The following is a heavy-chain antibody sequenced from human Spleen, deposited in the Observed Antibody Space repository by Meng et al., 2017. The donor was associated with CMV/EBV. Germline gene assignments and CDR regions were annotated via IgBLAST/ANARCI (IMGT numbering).Heavy chain of an antibody. CDR1: GGSISSYY. V-gene: IGHV4-39*07. Sequence: SETLSLTCTVSGGSISSYYWGWIRQPPGKGLEWIGSIYYSGSTYYNPSLKSRVTISVDTSKNQFSLKLSSVTAADTAVYYCARDVRGTIFGVVSTQNWFDPWGQGTLVTVSS. J-gene: IGHJ5*02. CDR3: ARDVRGTIFGVVSTQNWFDP. D-gene: IGHD3-3*01. CDR2: IYYSGST.